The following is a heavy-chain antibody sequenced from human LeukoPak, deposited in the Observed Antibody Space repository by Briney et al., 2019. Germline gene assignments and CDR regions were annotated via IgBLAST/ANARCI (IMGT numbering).Heavy chain of an antibody. CDR3: ARLEEKLELRLDP. V-gene: IGHV1-2*02. CDR1: GYTFIGYY. D-gene: IGHD1-7*01. J-gene: IGHJ5*02. Sequence: ASVKVSCKASGYTFIGYYMHWVRQAPGQGLEWMGWINPKSGGTKYAQKVQGRVNMTRDTSMSTAYMELSRLSSDDTAVYYCARLEEKLELRLDPWGQGTLVTVSS. CDR2: INPKSGGT.